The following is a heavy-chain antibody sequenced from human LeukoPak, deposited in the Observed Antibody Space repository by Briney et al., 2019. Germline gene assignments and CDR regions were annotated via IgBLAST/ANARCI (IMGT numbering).Heavy chain of an antibody. CDR3: AKEQWLVHRNGAFDI. CDR2: IEDNGNSK. Sequence: GGSLRLSYAASGFTFRKSGIHWVRQAPGKGLEWMAYIEDNGNSKYYADSVKGRFTISRDNSKNTLNLQMNSLRAEDTAVYYCAKEQWLVHRNGAFDIWGQGTMVTVSS. D-gene: IGHD6-19*01. J-gene: IGHJ3*02. V-gene: IGHV3-30*02. CDR1: GFTFRKSG.